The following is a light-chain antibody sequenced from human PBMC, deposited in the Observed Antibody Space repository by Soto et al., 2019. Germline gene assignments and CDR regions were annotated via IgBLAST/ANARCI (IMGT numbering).Light chain of an antibody. J-gene: IGLJ2*01. CDR3: LISSRGAGDV. CDR1: TGAVTSGHY. Sequence: QAVVTQEPSLTVSPGGTVTLTCGSRTGAVTSGHYPYWFQQKPGQAPRTLIYDTSNKHSWTPARFSGSLLGGKAALTLSGAQPENEADYYCLISSRGAGDVFGGGTKLTAL. CDR2: DTS. V-gene: IGLV7-46*01.